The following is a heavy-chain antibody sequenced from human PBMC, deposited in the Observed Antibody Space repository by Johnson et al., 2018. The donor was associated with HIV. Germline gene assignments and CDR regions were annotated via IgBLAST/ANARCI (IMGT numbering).Heavy chain of an antibody. CDR3: AIPYYFDSGDYQ. CDR2: ISYDGSNK. CDR1: GFTFSSYG. J-gene: IGHJ3*01. D-gene: IGHD3-22*01. Sequence: QVQLVESGGGVVQPGRSLRLSCAASGFTFSSYGMHWVRQAPGKGLEWVAVISYDGSNKYYADSVKGRFTISRDNSKNTLYLQMNSLRAEDTAVYYCAIPYYFDSGDYQWGQGTVVTVSS. V-gene: IGHV3-30*03.